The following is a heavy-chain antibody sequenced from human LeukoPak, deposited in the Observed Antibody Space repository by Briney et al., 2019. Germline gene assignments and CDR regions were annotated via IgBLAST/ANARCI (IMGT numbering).Heavy chain of an antibody. D-gene: IGHD3-16*02. Sequence: SVKVSCKASGGTFSSYAISWVRQAPGQGLEWMGGIVPIFGTANYAQKFQGRVTITADESTSTAYMELSSLRSEDTAVYYCARGRTLGGVIVSDFDYWGQGTLVTVSS. CDR2: IVPIFGTA. CDR3: ARGRTLGGVIVSDFDY. CDR1: GGTFSSYA. J-gene: IGHJ4*02. V-gene: IGHV1-69*13.